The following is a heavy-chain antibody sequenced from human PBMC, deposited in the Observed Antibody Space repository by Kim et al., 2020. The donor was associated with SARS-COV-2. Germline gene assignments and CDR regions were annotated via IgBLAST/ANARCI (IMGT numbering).Heavy chain of an antibody. V-gene: IGHV3-33*06. J-gene: IGHJ6*02. Sequence: SVKGPFTISRDNSKNTLYLQMNSLRAEDTAVYYCAKDGIAAAFNYYGMDVWGQGTTVTVSS. CDR3: AKDGIAAAFNYYGMDV. D-gene: IGHD6-13*01.